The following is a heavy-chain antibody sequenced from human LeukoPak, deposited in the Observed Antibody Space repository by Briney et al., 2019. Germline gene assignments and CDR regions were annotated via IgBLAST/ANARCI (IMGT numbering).Heavy chain of an antibody. V-gene: IGHV5-51*01. CDR2: IYPGDSDT. CDR1: GYNFTNYW. J-gene: IGHJ5*02. Sequence: GESLQISCKGSGYNFTNYWIGWVGQMPGKGLEWMGIIYPGDSDTRYSPSFQGQVTISADKSISTAYLQWSSLKASDTAMYYCARLVGVGATFWFDPWGQGTLVTVSS. CDR3: ARLVGVGATFWFDP. D-gene: IGHD1-26*01.